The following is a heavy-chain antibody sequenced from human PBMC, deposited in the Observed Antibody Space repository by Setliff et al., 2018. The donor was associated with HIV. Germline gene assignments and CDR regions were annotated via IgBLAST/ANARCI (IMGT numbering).Heavy chain of an antibody. CDR3: AIPLVGVTTEMY. CDR2: VNHNGNI. D-gene: IGHD2-21*02. CDR1: AVPFSNYY. Sequence: SETLSLTCGLNAVPFSNYYWNWIRQSPEKGLEWIVEVNHNGNINYNPSLQSRVTVSVDTSKPQFSLEMSSLTAADTAVYYCAIPLVGVTTEMYWGQGTLVTVSS. V-gene: IGHV4-34*01. J-gene: IGHJ4*02.